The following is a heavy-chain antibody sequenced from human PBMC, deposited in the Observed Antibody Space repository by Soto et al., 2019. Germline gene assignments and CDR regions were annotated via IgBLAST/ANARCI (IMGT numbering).Heavy chain of an antibody. V-gene: IGHV3-9*01. CDR3: AKEFVLMVYAIEFDY. CDR2: ISWNSGTI. Sequence: PGGSLRLSCAASGFSFDDYAMHWVRQAPGKGLEWVTGISWNSGTIGYADSVKGRFTISRDNAKNSLYLQMNSLRAEDTALYYCAKEFVLMVYAIEFDYWGQGTLVTVSS. CDR1: GFSFDDYA. J-gene: IGHJ4*02. D-gene: IGHD2-8*01.